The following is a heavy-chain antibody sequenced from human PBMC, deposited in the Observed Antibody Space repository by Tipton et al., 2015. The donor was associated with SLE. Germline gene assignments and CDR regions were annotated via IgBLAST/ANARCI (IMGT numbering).Heavy chain of an antibody. V-gene: IGHV4-31*03. CDR1: GGSISSGGYY. CDR3: ARMVAVGGFLFGC. CDR2: IYYSGST. Sequence: TLSLTCTVSGGSISSGGYYWSWIRQHPGKGLEWIGYIYYSGSTYYNPSLKSRVTISVDTSKNQFSLKLSSVTAAGTAVYYCARMVAVGGFLFGCRGQRTLVT. J-gene: IGHJ4*02. D-gene: IGHD3-3*01.